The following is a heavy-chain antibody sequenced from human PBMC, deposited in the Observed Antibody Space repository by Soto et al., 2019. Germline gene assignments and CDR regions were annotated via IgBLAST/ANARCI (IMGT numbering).Heavy chain of an antibody. CDR3: ARELNTVTTRDAFDI. J-gene: IGHJ3*02. V-gene: IGHV3-33*01. D-gene: IGHD4-17*01. Sequence: QVQLVESGGGVVQPGRSLRLSCAASGFTFSSYGMHWVRQAPGKGLEWVAVIWSDENSKYYADSVKGRFTISRDNSKNTLYLQMNSLRVEDTAVYYCARELNTVTTRDAFDIWGQGTMVSVSS. CDR2: IWSDENSK. CDR1: GFTFSSYG.